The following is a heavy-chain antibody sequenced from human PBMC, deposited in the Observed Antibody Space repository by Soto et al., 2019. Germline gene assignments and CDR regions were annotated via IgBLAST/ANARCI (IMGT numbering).Heavy chain of an antibody. CDR3: ARDRYCSGGSCYSAEYFQH. V-gene: IGHV1-69*08. Sequence: QVQLVQSGAEVKKPGSSVKVSCKASGGTFSSYTISWVRQAPGQGLEWMGRIIPTLGIANYAQKFQGRVTITADKSTSTAYMELSSLRSEDTAVYYCARDRYCSGGSCYSAEYFQHWGQGTLVTVSS. CDR1: GGTFSSYT. CDR2: IIPTLGIA. D-gene: IGHD2-15*01. J-gene: IGHJ1*01.